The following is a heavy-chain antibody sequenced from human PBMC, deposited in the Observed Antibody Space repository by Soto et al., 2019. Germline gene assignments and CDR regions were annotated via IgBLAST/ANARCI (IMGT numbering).Heavy chain of an antibody. D-gene: IGHD3-3*01. J-gene: IGHJ3*02. V-gene: IGHV4-31*03. CDR3: ARDGYYDFWSGTRAFDI. CDR1: GGSISSGGYY. CDR2: IYYSGST. Sequence: TLPLTCTVSGGSISSGGYYWSWIRQHPGKGLEWIGYIYYSGSTYYYPSLKSRVTISVDTSKNQFSLKLSSVTAADTAVYYCARDGYYDFWSGTRAFDIWGQGLMVAV.